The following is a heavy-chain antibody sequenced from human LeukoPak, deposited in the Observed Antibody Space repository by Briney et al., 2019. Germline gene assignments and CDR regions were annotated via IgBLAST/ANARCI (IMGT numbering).Heavy chain of an antibody. D-gene: IGHD3-3*01. V-gene: IGHV3-15*01. CDR2: IKSKTDGGTT. J-gene: IGHJ4*02. Sequence: PGGSLRLSCAASGFTFSSYWMSWVRQAPGKGLEWVGRIKSKTDGGTTDYAAPVKGRFTISRDDSKNTLYLQMNSLKTEDTAVYYCTTTEFWSGCYIWGQGTLVTVSS. CDR1: GFTFSSYW. CDR3: TTTEFWSGCYI.